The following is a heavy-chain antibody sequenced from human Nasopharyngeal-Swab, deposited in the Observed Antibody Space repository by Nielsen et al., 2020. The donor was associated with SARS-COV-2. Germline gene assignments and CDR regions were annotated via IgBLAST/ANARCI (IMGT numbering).Heavy chain of an antibody. CDR2: IYCDDDK. D-gene: IGHD3-10*01. CDR3: AHRSSQENLWFGTPWGY. J-gene: IGHJ4*02. Sequence: SGPPLVTPTQTLTLTCTFSGFSLSTSAVGVVWILQPPGNALEWLALIYCDDDKRYSPSLKSRLTITKDTSKNQVDLTMTNMDPVDTATYYCAHRSSQENLWFGTPWGYWGQGTLVTVSS. CDR1: GFSLSTSAVG. V-gene: IGHV2-5*02.